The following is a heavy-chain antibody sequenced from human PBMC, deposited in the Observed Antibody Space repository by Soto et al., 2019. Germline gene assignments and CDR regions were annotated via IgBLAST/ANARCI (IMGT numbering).Heavy chain of an antibody. CDR1: GGTFSSYS. J-gene: IGHJ5*02. V-gene: IGHV1-69*13. Sequence: SVKVSCKSSGGTFSSYSITWVRQAPGQGLEWMGGIIPRFGTVNYAQEFKGRLTISADESTSTAYMELSSLRSDDTAVYYCARSDGDYGDFGFSVTWGQGSLVTVSS. D-gene: IGHD4-17*01. CDR2: IIPRFGTV. CDR3: ARSDGDYGDFGFSVT.